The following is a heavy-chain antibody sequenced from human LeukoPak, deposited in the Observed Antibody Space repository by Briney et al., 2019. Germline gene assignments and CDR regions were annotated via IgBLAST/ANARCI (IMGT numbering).Heavy chain of an antibody. CDR3: AKGRDAYRAFDI. Sequence: GGSLRLSCAASGFTFSSYAITWVRQAPGKGLEWVSSISGSGGGTYYADSVKGRFTISRDNSKNTLYLQMNSLRGEDTAIYFRAKGRDAYRAFDIWGQGTMVTVSS. D-gene: IGHD2-2*01. J-gene: IGHJ3*02. CDR1: GFTFSSYA. V-gene: IGHV3-23*01. CDR2: ISGSGGGT.